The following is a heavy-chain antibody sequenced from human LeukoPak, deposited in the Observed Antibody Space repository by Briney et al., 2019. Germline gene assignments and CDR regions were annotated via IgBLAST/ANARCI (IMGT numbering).Heavy chain of an antibody. J-gene: IGHJ6*02. Sequence: GGSLRLSCEAPGFTLSTYWMYWVRQAPGKGLLWVSRINSDGSSTNYADSVKGRFTISRDNAKNSLYLQMSSLRAEDTALYYCARSKFRGDYYYYGMDVWGQGTTVTVSS. CDR2: INSDGSST. V-gene: IGHV3-74*01. CDR3: ARSKFRGDYYYYGMDV. D-gene: IGHD3-10*01. CDR1: GFTLSTYW.